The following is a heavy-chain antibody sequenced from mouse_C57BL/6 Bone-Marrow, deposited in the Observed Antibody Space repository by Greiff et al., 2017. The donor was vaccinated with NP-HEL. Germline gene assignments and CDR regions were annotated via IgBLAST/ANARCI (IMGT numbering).Heavy chain of an antibody. Sequence: EVQVVESGGGLVQPGESLTLSCASNEYEFPSHDMPWVRKTPEKRLELVAAINSDGGSTYYPATMARRFIITRDNTKKTLYRQMSSLRYEDTALYYCARQWYSNSEDYWGQGTSVTVSS. CDR3: ARQWYSNSEDY. D-gene: IGHD2-5*01. V-gene: IGHV5-2*01. CDR2: INSDGGST. J-gene: IGHJ4*01. CDR1: EYEFPSHD.